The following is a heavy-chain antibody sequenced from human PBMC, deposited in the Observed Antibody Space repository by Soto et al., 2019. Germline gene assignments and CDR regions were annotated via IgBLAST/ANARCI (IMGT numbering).Heavy chain of an antibody. CDR2: IYHSGST. Sequence: QVQLQESGPGLVKPSGTLSLTCAVSGDSISSSKWWSWVRQPPGKGLEWIGEIYHSGSTTYNPSLKSRVIISVDKSKNQFSLKLTSVTDADTAVYFCARAERQQQRDFWGQGTLVTVSS. CDR3: ARAERQQQRDF. CDR1: GDSISSSKW. V-gene: IGHV4-4*02. D-gene: IGHD6-13*01. J-gene: IGHJ4*02.